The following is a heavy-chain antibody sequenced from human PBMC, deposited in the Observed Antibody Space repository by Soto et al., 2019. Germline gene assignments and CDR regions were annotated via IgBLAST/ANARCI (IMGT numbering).Heavy chain of an antibody. CDR3: ARASGWRAVDD. D-gene: IGHD6-19*01. J-gene: IGHJ4*02. Sequence: ASVKVSCKASGYTFTNYYIHWLRQAPGQGFEWMGIINPSGGSTVYAQKFQGRVTMTRDTSTSTVYMELSSLRSEDTAVYFCARASGWRAVDDWGQGTLVTVSS. CDR1: GYTFTNYY. V-gene: IGHV1-46*01. CDR2: INPSGGST.